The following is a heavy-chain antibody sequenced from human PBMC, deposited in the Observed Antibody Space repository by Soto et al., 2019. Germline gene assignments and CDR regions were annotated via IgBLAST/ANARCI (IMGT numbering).Heavy chain of an antibody. Sequence: GSLRLSCAASAFSFSTSWMHWVRQAPGEGLVWVSRINPDGRTINYADSVKGRFTISRDNAKNTLYLQMNILRVEDTAVYFCSTAGNHRFDNWGQGTLVTVSS. CDR3: STAGNHRFDN. CDR1: AFSFSTSW. J-gene: IGHJ4*02. CDR2: INPDGRTI. D-gene: IGHD1-1*01. V-gene: IGHV3-74*01.